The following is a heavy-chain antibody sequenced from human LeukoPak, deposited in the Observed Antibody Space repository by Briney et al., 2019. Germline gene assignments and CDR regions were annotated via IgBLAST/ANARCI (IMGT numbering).Heavy chain of an antibody. CDR2: INTGNGNT. J-gene: IGHJ3*02. V-gene: IGHV1-3*04. CDR1: GYIFTKYT. Sequence: ASVKVSCKASGYIFTKYTMHWVRQAPGQRLEWMGWINTGNGNTKYSQKFQGRVAITRDISATTAYMELSSLKSEDTAVYFCATYTSDWLSDVFDIWGQGTMVTVSS. CDR3: ATYTSDWLSDVFDI. D-gene: IGHD6-19*01.